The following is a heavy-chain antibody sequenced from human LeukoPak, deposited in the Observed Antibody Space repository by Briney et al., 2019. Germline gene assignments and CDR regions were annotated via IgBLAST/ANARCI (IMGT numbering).Heavy chain of an antibody. V-gene: IGHV3-7*01. CDR3: ARDVGHFDY. CDR2: IKEDGSEK. J-gene: IGHJ4*02. Sequence: GGSLRLSCVASGFTFSSYWMSWVRQAPGKGLEWVANIKEDGSEKYYVDSVKGRFTISRDNAKNSLYLQMNSLRAEDTAVYYRARDVGHFDYWGQGTLVTVSS. CDR1: GFTFSSYW.